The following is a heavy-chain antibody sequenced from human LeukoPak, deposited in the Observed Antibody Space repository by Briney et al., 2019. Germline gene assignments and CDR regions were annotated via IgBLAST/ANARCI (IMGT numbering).Heavy chain of an antibody. CDR3: ARVSPERGYSYGPLDNYFDY. CDR2: IKQDGSEK. V-gene: IGHV3-7*01. CDR1: GFTFSDYW. D-gene: IGHD5-18*01. J-gene: IGHJ4*02. Sequence: GGSLRLSCAASGFTFSDYWMSWVRQAPGKGLEWVANIKQDGSEKYYVDSVKGRFTISRDNAKNSLYLQMNSLRAEDTAVYYCARVSPERGYSYGPLDNYFDYWGQGTLVTVSS.